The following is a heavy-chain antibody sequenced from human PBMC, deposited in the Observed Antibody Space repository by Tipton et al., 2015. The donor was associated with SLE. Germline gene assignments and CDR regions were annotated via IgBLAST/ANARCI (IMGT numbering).Heavy chain of an antibody. V-gene: IGHV3-7*04. Sequence: SLRLSCAASGFTFSSYWMHWVRQAPGKGLEWVASINQGGSENHYVDSVRGRFTISRDNAKNSLYLQMNTLRAEDTAVYYCSRGNFQHQGFWGQGTLVTVSS. CDR3: SRGNFQHQGF. CDR2: INQGGSEN. D-gene: IGHD2/OR15-2a*01. CDR1: GFTFSSYW. J-gene: IGHJ4*02.